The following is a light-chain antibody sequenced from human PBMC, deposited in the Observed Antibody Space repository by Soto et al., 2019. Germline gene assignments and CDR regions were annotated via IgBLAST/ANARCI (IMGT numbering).Light chain of an antibody. J-gene: IGLJ1*01. Sequence: QSVLTQPASVSGSPGQSITISCTGTSSYVGSYNLVSWYQQHPGKAPKLMIYVVSKRPSGVSNRFSGSKSGNTASLTISGLQAVFLADYYCCSSAVSSTSVFGTGPIVTVL. CDR1: SSYVGSYNL. CDR3: CSSAVSSTSV. CDR2: VVS. V-gene: IGLV2-23*02.